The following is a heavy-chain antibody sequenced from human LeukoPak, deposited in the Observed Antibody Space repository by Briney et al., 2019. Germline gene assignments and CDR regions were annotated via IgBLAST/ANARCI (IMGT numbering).Heavy chain of an antibody. V-gene: IGHV3-53*01. CDR1: GFTVSSNY. CDR2: IYSGGST. J-gene: IGHJ4*01. Sequence: GGSLRLSCAASGFTVSSNYMSWVRQAPGKGLEWVSVIYSGGSTYYADSVKGRFTISRDNSKNTLYLQMNSLRAEDTAVYYCARDRSSIAARPYGDYWGQGTLVTVSS. D-gene: IGHD6-6*01. CDR3: ARDRSSIAARPYGDY.